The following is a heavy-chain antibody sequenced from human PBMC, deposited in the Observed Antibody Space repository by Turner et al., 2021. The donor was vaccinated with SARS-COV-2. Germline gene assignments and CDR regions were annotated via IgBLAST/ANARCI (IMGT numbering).Heavy chain of an antibody. CDR1: GGSFSGYY. CDR2: INHSGST. V-gene: IGHV4-34*01. D-gene: IGHD6-19*01. J-gene: IGHJ5*02. CDR3: AIKLWYISGWYAVDP. Sequence: QVQLQQWGAGLLKPSETLSLTCALYGGSFSGYYWSWIRQPPGKGLEWIGEINHSGSTNYNPSLKSRVNISVDTSKNQFSRKLSSVTAADTAVYYCAIKLWYISGWYAVDPWGQGTLVAVSS.